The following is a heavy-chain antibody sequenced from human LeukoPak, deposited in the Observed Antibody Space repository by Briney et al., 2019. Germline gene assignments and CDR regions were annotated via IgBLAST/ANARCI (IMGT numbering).Heavy chain of an antibody. D-gene: IGHD3-9*01. CDR1: GYTFSGYY. CDR2: FDPEDGKT. J-gene: IGHJ5*02. Sequence: GASVKVSCKASGYTFSGYYMHWVRQAPGKGLEWMGGFDPEDGKTIYAQKFQGRVSMTEDTFTDTAYMELSSLRSEDTAVYYCTTVSRARGYLTGYSRWFDPWGQGTLVTVSS. V-gene: IGHV1-24*01. CDR3: TTVSRARGYLTGYSRWFDP.